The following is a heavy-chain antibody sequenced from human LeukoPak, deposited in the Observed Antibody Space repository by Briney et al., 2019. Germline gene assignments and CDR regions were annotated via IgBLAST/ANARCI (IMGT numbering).Heavy chain of an antibody. CDR2: ISSSGSTI. D-gene: IGHD6-25*01. V-gene: IGHV3-11*04. CDR3: ARASGYEGYYYMDV. CDR1: GFTFSDYY. Sequence: GGSVRLSCAASGFTFSDYYMSWIRQAPGKGLEWVSYISSSGSTIYYADPVKGRFTSSRDNAKNSLYLQMNSLRAEETAVYYCARASGYEGYYYMDVWGKGTTVTVSS. J-gene: IGHJ6*03.